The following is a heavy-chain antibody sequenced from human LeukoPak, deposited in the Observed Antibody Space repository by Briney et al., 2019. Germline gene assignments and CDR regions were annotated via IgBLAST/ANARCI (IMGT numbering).Heavy chain of an antibody. Sequence: PGGSLRLSCVVSGFTFSNYWMSWVRQAPGKGLERVANIKEDGSKIYYVDSVKGRFTISRDNARNSLYLQMDSLGAEDTAVYYCVRENNGAYWGQGTLVTVSS. CDR3: VRENNGAY. V-gene: IGHV3-7*01. CDR2: IKEDGSKI. D-gene: IGHD2-8*01. J-gene: IGHJ4*02. CDR1: GFTFSNYW.